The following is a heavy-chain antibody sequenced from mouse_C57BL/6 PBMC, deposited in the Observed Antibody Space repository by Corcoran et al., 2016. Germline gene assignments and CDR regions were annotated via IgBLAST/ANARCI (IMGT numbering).Heavy chain of an antibody. D-gene: IGHD1-1*01. J-gene: IGHJ1*03. Sequence: QVTLKESGPGILQSSQTHSLTCSFSGFSLSTSGMGVSWIRQPSGKGLEWLAHIYWDDDKRYNPSLKSRLTISNDTPRNQVFLKITSVDTADTATYYCSRDYYGRSPGDFDVWVTGSTVTVAS. CDR2: IYWDDDK. V-gene: IGHV8-12*01. CDR3: SRDYYGRSPGDFDV. CDR1: GFSLSTSGMG.